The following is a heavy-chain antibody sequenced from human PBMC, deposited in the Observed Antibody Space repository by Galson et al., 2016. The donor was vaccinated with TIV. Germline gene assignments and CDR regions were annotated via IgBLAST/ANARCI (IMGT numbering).Heavy chain of an antibody. D-gene: IGHD3-22*01. CDR2: SIPILHTT. CDR1: GGTFGRFA. J-gene: IGHJ4*02. V-gene: IGHV1-69*13. Sequence: SVKVSCKASGGTFGRFAISWVRQAPGEGLEWMGESIPILHTTNYAPSFQGRATISADESTNTTFLDVRSLRPEDSAIYYCCIYYFDSNAKNYWGQGTRVTVSS. CDR3: CIYYFDSNAKNY.